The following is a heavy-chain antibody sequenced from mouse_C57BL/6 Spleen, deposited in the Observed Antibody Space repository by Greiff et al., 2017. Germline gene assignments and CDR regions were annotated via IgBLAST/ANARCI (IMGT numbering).Heavy chain of an antibody. V-gene: IGHV1-72*01. CDR2: IDPNSGGT. J-gene: IGHJ2*01. CDR1: GYTFTSYW. D-gene: IGHD2-2*01. CDR3: ASVDYGYDKGYYFYY. Sequence: QVQLQQPGAELVKPGASVKLSCKASGYTFTSYWMHWVKQRPGRGLEWIGRIDPNSGGTKYNEQFKSKATLTVDTPSSTAYMQLSSLTSEYSAVYYCASVDYGYDKGYYFYYWGQGTTLSVST.